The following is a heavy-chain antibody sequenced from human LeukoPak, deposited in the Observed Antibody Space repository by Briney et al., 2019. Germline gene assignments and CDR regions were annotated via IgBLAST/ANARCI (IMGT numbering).Heavy chain of an antibody. CDR2: IYYSGST. D-gene: IGHD4-17*01. J-gene: IGHJ6*03. Sequence: SETLSLTCSVSGGSISSYYWSWIRQPPGKGLEWIGYIYYSGSTNYNPSLKSRVTISVDTSKNQFSLKLSSVTAADTAVYYCARHRNDDYVYYYYYMGVWGKGTTVTVSS. V-gene: IGHV4-59*08. CDR1: GGSISSYY. CDR3: ARHRNDDYVYYYYYMGV.